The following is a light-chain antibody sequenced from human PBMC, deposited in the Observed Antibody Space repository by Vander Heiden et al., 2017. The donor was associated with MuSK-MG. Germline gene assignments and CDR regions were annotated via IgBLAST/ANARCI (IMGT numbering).Light chain of an antibody. Sequence: DIQMTQSPSSLSASVGDRVTITCQASQDISNYLNWYQQKPGKAPKLLIYDASNLETAVPSTPRRSGSGTDFTFTIRILQPEDIATYYSQQYDNLLWTFGQGTKVXIK. CDR2: DAS. CDR3: QQYDNLLWT. J-gene: IGKJ1*01. CDR1: QDISNY. V-gene: IGKV1-33*01.